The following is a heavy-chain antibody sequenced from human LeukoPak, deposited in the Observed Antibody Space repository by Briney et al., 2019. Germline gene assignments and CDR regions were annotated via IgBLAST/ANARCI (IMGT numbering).Heavy chain of an antibody. CDR1: GGSISSYY. CDR3: ARKYCSSTSCYYRS. CDR2: IYYSGST. D-gene: IGHD2-2*01. J-gene: IGHJ5*02. Sequence: SETLSLTCTVSGGSISSYYWSWIRQPPGKGLEWIGYIYYSGSTNYNPSLKSRVTISVDTSKNQFSLKLSSVTAADTAVYYCARKYCSSTSCYYRSWGQGTLVTVSS. V-gene: IGHV4-59*01.